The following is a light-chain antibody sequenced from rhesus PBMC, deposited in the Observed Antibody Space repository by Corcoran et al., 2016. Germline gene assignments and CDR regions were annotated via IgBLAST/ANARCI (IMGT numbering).Light chain of an antibody. CDR3: QQYTNWHRT. CDR1: QSVSSD. V-gene: IGKV3S9*01. J-gene: IGKJ1*01. CDR2: GAS. Sequence: EIVMTQSPATLSLSPGERATLSCRASQSVSSDVAWYQQKPEQAPRLFSYGASSRAPGIPDRFSGSGSGTDFTLIISSLEPEDVGVYYFQQYTNWHRTFGQGTKVDIK.